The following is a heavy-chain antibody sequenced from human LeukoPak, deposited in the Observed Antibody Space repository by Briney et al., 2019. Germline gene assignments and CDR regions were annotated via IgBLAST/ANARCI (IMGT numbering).Heavy chain of an antibody. CDR2: IYYSGST. D-gene: IGHD6-6*01. V-gene: IGHV4-39*01. CDR1: GGSISSSSYY. Sequence: SETLSLTCTVSGGSISSSSYYWGWIRQPPGKGLEWIGSIYYSGSTYYNPSLKSRVTISVDTSKNQFSLKLSSVTAADTAVYYCARSHSSSSFDYWDQGTLVTVSS. J-gene: IGHJ4*02. CDR3: ARSHSSSSFDY.